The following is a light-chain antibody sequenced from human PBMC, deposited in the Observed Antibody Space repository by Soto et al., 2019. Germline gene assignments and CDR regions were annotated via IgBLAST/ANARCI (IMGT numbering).Light chain of an antibody. V-gene: IGKV1-9*01. Sequence: DIQLTQSPSFLSASVGDRVTITCRASQGLSSALAWYQQKPGKAPKLLIYAASTLQSGVPSRFSGSGSGTEFTLTISSLQPKDFATYYCQQLNSYPITFGQGTRLEIK. J-gene: IGKJ5*01. CDR2: AAS. CDR1: QGLSSA. CDR3: QQLNSYPIT.